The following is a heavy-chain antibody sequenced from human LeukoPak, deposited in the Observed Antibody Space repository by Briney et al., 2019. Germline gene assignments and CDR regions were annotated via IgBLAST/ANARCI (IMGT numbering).Heavy chain of an antibody. CDR2: ISSSSSYI. D-gene: IGHD5-12*01. CDR1: GFTFSSYS. J-gene: IGHJ6*03. CDR3: ARLIGSYYMDV. Sequence: GGSLRLSCAASGFTFSSYSMNRVRQAPGKGLEWVSSISSSSSYIYYADSVKGRFTISRDNAKNSLYLQMNSLRAEDTAVYYCARLIGSYYMDVWGKGTTVTVPS. V-gene: IGHV3-21*01.